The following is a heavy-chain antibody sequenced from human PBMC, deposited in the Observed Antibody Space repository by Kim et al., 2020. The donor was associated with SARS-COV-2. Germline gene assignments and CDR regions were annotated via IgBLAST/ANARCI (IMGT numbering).Heavy chain of an antibody. D-gene: IGHD3-10*01. CDR1: GFTFSSYG. Sequence: GGSLRLSCTASGFTFSSYGMHWVRQAPGKGLEWVAVIGYDGNSKYYADSVKGRFTISRDNFKNTLYLQMNSLRAEDTAVYYCARATLAGHYNGMDVWGQGTTVADSS. J-gene: IGHJ6*02. V-gene: IGHV3-33*01. CDR2: IGYDGNSK. CDR3: ARATLAGHYNGMDV.